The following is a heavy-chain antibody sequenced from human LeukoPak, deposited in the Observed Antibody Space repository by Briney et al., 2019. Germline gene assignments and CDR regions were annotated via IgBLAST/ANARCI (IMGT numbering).Heavy chain of an antibody. V-gene: IGHV4-39*01. D-gene: IGHD1-14*01. CDR2: FYTGGST. CDR3: ARRRAGRPYNWFDP. CDR1: AGSIYSSVDR. J-gene: IGHJ5*02. Sequence: PSETLSLTCFVSAGSIYSSVDRWDWIRQPPGRGLEWIGSFYTGGSTYYNPSLKSRVTLSADTSRNQFSLKLSSVTAADTAVYYCARRRAGRPYNWFDPWGQGTLVTVSS.